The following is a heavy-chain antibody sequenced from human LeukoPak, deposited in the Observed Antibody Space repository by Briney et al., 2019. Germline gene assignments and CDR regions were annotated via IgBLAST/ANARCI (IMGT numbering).Heavy chain of an antibody. CDR2: VNNDGSSA. CDR1: GFTFSNWW. CDR3: ARGGDGAVDY. V-gene: IGHV3-74*01. J-gene: IGHJ4*02. D-gene: IGHD4-17*01. Sequence: GGSLRLSCDASGFTFSNWWMHWVRQAPGKGLVWVSYVNNDGSSATYADSVRGRFTISRDNAKNTVYLQMNSLRAEDSAVHYCARGGDGAVDYWGQGTLVTVSS.